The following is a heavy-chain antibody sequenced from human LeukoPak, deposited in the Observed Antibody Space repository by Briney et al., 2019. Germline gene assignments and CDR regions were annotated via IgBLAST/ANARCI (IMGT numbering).Heavy chain of an antibody. CDR3: STLGYSRMDV. V-gene: IGHV3-30-3*01. J-gene: IGHJ6*02. Sequence: GGSLRLSCAASRFAFSSNAKHWVRQAPGKGLEWVAVISYDGSNKYYADSVKGRFTISRDNSKNTLYLQMNSLKTEDTAVYYCSTLGYSRMDVWGQGTTVTVSS. D-gene: IGHD2-15*01. CDR2: ISYDGSNK. CDR1: RFAFSSNA.